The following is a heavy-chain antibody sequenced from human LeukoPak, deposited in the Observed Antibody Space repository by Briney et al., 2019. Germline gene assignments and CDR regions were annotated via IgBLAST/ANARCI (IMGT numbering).Heavy chain of an antibody. Sequence: SSETLSLTCAVYGGSFSGYYWNWIRQPPGKGLEWIGEINHSGGSNYNPSLKSRVTISVETSKKQFSLKLSSVTAADTAVYYCARDGGTGAFDIWGQGTMVTVSS. CDR2: INHSGGS. CDR3: ARDGGTGAFDI. V-gene: IGHV4-34*01. CDR1: GGSFSGYY. D-gene: IGHD1/OR15-1a*01. J-gene: IGHJ3*02.